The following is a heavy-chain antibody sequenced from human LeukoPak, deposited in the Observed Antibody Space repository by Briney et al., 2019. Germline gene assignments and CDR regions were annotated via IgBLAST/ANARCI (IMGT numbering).Heavy chain of an antibody. J-gene: IGHJ4*02. Sequence: GGSLRLSCAASGFAFSSYAMSWVRQAPGKGLEWVSVIYSGGSTYYADSVKGRFTISRDNSKNTLYLQMNSLRAEDTAVYYCARSRGPFSPYYYDSSGYYALDYWGQGTLVTVSS. CDR3: ARSRGPFSPYYYDSSGYYALDY. D-gene: IGHD3-22*01. V-gene: IGHV3-66*01. CDR2: IYSGGST. CDR1: GFAFSSYA.